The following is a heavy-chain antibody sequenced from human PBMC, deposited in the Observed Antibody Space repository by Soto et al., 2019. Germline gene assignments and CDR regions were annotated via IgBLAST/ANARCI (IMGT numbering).Heavy chain of an antibody. CDR1: GGTFSSYA. Sequence: SVKVSCKASGGTFSSYAISWVRQAPGQGLEWMGGIIPIFGTANYAQKFQGRVTITADESTSTAYMEQSSLRSEDTAVYYCARIPGWYGDHNWFDPWGQGTLVTVSS. CDR3: ARIPGWYGDHNWFDP. D-gene: IGHD4-17*01. V-gene: IGHV1-69*13. CDR2: IIPIFGTA. J-gene: IGHJ5*02.